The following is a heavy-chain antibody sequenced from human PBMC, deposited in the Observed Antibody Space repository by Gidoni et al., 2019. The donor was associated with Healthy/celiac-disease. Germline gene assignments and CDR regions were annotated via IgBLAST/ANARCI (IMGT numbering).Heavy chain of an antibody. CDR1: GFTFSSYA. Sequence: QVQLVESGGGVVQPGRSLRLSCAASGFTFSSYAMPWVRQAPGKGLEWWAVISYDGSNKYYADSVKGRFTISRDNSKNTLYLQMNSLRAEDTAVYYCARGTQTWGERDYYGSGSDDYWGQGTLVTVSS. CDR3: ARGTQTWGERDYYGSGSDDY. CDR2: ISYDGSNK. D-gene: IGHD3-10*01. V-gene: IGHV3-30-3*01. J-gene: IGHJ4*02.